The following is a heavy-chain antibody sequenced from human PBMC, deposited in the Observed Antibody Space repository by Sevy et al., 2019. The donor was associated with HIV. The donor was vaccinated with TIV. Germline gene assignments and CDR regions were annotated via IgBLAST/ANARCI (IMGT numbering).Heavy chain of an antibody. J-gene: IGHJ6*02. CDR3: ARDCSSTSCLWGLYV. CDR1: GFTFSNFW. D-gene: IGHD2-2*01. CDR2: IKRDGSEK. V-gene: IGHV3-7*03. Sequence: GGSLRLSCAASGFTFSNFWMSWVRQAPGKGLEWVANIKRDGSEKYYMASVKGRFTISRDNAKKSMYLQMNSLRAEDTAIYFCARDCSSTSCLWGLYVWGQGTTVTVSS.